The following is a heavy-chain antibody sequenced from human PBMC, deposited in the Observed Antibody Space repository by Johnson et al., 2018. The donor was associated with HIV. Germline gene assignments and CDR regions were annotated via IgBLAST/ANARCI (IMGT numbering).Heavy chain of an antibody. CDR1: GFTFSSYA. CDR3: AREGGGSNEDDAFDI. CDR2: ISHDGRNQ. V-gene: IGHV3-30-3*01. J-gene: IGHJ3*02. D-gene: IGHD1-26*01. Sequence: QMLLVESGGGAVQPGRSLRLSCEASGFTFSSYAMHWVRQAPGKGLEWVAVISHDGRNQKYADSVKGRFTISRDNSKKTLYLQMNSLRVEDTALYYCAREGGGSNEDDAFDILGQGTMVTVSS.